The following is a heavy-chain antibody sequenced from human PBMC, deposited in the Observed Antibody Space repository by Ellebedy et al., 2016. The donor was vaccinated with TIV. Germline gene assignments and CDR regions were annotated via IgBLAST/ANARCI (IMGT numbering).Heavy chain of an antibody. CDR2: IYPGDSDT. CDR1: GYSFTSYW. V-gene: IGHV5-51*01. CDR3: VTGIAAVGAFDY. J-gene: IGHJ4*02. Sequence: GESLKISCKGSGYSFTSYWVGWVRQLPGKGLEWMGIIYPGDSDTRYSPSFQGQVTIPADKSITTAYLQWSSLKASDTAMYYCVTGIAAVGAFDYWGQGTLVTVSS. D-gene: IGHD6-13*01.